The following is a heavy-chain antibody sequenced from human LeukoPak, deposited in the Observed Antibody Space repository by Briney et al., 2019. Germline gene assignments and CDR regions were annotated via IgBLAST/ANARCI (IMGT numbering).Heavy chain of an antibody. D-gene: IGHD1-7*01. J-gene: IGHJ4*02. Sequence: PGGSLRLSCAASGFTFSSYEMNWVRQAPGKGLEWVSYISSSGRTIYYADSVKGRFTISRDNAKNSLYLQMNSLRAEDTAVYYCARSPDNWNYDYWGQGTLVTVSS. CDR1: GFTFSSYE. CDR3: ARSPDNWNYDY. V-gene: IGHV3-48*03. CDR2: ISSSGRTI.